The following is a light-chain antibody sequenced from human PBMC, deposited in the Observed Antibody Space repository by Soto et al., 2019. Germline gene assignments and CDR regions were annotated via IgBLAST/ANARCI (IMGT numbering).Light chain of an antibody. CDR1: HRVSSY. CDR2: GVS. V-gene: IGKV3-15*01. CDR3: QQYNTFWT. Sequence: EIVMSQSPATLSVSPGERATLSCRASHRVSSYLAWYQQKPGQAPRLLIYGVSTRATGIPARFSGSGSGTEFTLTISSLQPDDFATYYCQQYNTFWTFGPGTKVDIK. J-gene: IGKJ1*01.